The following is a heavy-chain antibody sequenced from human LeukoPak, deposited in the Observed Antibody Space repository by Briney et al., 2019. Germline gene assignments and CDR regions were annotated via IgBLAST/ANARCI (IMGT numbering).Heavy chain of an antibody. V-gene: IGHV3-30-3*01. CDR2: ISYDGSNK. D-gene: IGHD1-26*01. J-gene: IGHJ6*02. CDR3: ARVGDSDYYYYGMDV. CDR1: GFTFSSYA. Sequence: PGGSLRLSCAASGFTFSSYAMHWVRQAPGKGLEWVAVISYDGSNKYYADSVKGRFTISRDNSKNTLYLQMNSLRAEDTAVYYCARVGDSDYYYYGMDVWGQGTTVTVSS.